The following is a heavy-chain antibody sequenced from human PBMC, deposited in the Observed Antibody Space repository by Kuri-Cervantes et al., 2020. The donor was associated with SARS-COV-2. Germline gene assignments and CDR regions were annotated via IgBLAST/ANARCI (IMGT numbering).Heavy chain of an antibody. CDR1: GYTFTHYY. V-gene: IGHV1-69*05. CDR3: ASGYSSGSHYYYYYMDV. J-gene: IGHJ6*03. D-gene: IGHD6-19*01. Sequence: SVKVSCKASGYTFTHYYMHWVRQAPGQGLEWMGGIIPIFGTANYAQKFQGRVTITTDESTSTAYMELSSLRSEDTAVYYCASGYSSGSHYYYYYMDVWGKGTTVTVSS. CDR2: IIPIFGTA.